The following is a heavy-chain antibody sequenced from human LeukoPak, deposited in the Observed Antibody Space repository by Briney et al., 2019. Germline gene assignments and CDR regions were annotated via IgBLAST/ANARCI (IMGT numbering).Heavy chain of an antibody. CDR2: IIPIFGTA. D-gene: IGHD2-2*01. J-gene: IGHJ6*02. CDR3: ARAPIVVVPAAKSWDYYYGMDV. Sequence: SVKVSCKASGYTFTSYAISWVRQAPGQGLEWMGGIIPIFGTANYAQKFQGRVTITADESTSTAYMELSSLRSEDTAVYYCARAPIVVVPAAKSWDYYYGMDVWGQGTTVTVSS. V-gene: IGHV1-69*13. CDR1: GYTFTSYA.